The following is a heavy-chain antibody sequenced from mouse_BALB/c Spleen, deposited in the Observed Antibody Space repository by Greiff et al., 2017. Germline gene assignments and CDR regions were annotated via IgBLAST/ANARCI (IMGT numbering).Heavy chain of an antibody. Sequence: EVQGVESGGGLVQPGGSLRLSCATSGFTFTDYYMSWVRQPPGKALEWLGFIRNKANGYTTEYSASVKGRFTISRDNSQSILYLQMNTLRAEDSATYYCARDAEFLAYWGQGTLVTVSA. CDR2: IRNKANGYTT. V-gene: IGHV7-3*02. CDR1: GFTFTDYY. J-gene: IGHJ3*01. CDR3: ARDAEFLAY.